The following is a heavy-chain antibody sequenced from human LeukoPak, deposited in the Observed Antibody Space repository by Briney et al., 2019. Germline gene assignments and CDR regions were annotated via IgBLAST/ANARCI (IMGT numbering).Heavy chain of an antibody. D-gene: IGHD2-2*02. CDR2: ISYDGRSE. J-gene: IGHJ4*02. Sequence: GGSLRLSCAVSGFRVSDYYMSWVRQAPGTGLEWVAVISYDGRSENYADSVKGRFSISRDTFRNTLYLQMSSLRVEDTAMYYCTRQFHCTDRGCYTFDFWGQGTLVTASS. V-gene: IGHV3-30*15. CDR1: GFRVSDYY. CDR3: TRQFHCTDRGCYTFDF.